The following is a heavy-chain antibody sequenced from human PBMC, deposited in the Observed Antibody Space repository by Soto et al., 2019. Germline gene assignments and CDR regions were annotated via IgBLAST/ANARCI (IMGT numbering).Heavy chain of an antibody. CDR2: ISAYNGNT. V-gene: IGHV1-18*01. J-gene: IGHJ6*02. CDR3: ARDENTEGGGYYYYYGMDV. Sequence: QVQLVQSGAEVKKPGASVKVSCKASGYTFTSYGISWVRQAPGQGLEWMGWISAYNGNTNYAQKLQGRVTMTTDTYTSTAYMELRSLRSDDTAVYYCARDENTEGGGYYYYYGMDVWGQGTTVTVSS. CDR1: GYTFTSYG. D-gene: IGHD2-15*01.